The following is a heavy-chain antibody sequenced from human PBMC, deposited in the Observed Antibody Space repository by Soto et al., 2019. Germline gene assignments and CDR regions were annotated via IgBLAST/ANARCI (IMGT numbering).Heavy chain of an antibody. CDR2: ISYDGTNN. Sequence: LRLSCAASGFTFSSYGMHWVRQAPGKGLEWVAVISYDGTNNYYTESVKGRFTISRDNSKNTLFLQMNSLRAEDTAVYFCAKGDCSGGSCYFSAFDIWGQGTMVTGSS. CDR3: AKGDCSGGSCYFSAFDI. D-gene: IGHD2-15*01. CDR1: GFTFSSYG. J-gene: IGHJ3*02. V-gene: IGHV3-30*18.